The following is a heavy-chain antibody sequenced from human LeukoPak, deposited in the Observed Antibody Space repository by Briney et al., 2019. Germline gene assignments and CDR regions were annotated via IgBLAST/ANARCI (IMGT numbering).Heavy chain of an antibody. J-gene: IGHJ3*02. CDR3: ARDSPQSGSYLSDAFDI. V-gene: IGHV3-30*04. Sequence: PGGSLLLSCAASGFTFSTYAMQGGRAAPGKGLQWVAVISYVASNKYYADSVKGRFTISRDNSKNTLYLQMNSLRAEDTAVYYCARDSPQSGSYLSDAFDIWGQGTMVTVSS. D-gene: IGHD1-26*01. CDR1: GFTFSTYA. CDR2: ISYVASNK.